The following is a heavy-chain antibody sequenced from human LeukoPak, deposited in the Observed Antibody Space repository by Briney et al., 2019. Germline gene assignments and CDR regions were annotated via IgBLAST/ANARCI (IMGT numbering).Heavy chain of an antibody. CDR1: GFTFSSYA. CDR3: AGHDYGSGN. Sequence: GGSLRLSCAASGFTFSSYAMSWVCQAPGKGLVWVSRINSDGSSTSYADSVKGRFTISRDNAKNTLYLQMNSLRAEDTAVYYCAGHDYGSGNWGQGTLVTVSS. D-gene: IGHD3-10*01. V-gene: IGHV3-74*01. CDR2: INSDGSST. J-gene: IGHJ4*02.